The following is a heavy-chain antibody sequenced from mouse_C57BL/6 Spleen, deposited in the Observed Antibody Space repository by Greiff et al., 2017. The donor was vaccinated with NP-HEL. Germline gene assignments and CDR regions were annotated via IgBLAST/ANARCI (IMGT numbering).Heavy chain of an antibody. V-gene: IGHV14-4*01. CDR3: TYGNYVAY. J-gene: IGHJ3*01. CDR2: IDPENGDT. CDR1: GFNIKDDY. D-gene: IGHD2-1*01. Sequence: VQLQQSGAELVRPGASVTLSCTASGFNIKDDYMHWVKQRPEQGLEWIGWIDPENGDTEYASKFQGKATITADTSSNTAYLQLSSLTSEDTAVYYCTYGNYVAYWGQGTLVTVSA.